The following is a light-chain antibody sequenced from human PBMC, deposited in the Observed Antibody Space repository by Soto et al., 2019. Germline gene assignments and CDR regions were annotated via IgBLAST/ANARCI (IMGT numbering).Light chain of an antibody. Sequence: QSALTQPASVSGSPGQSITTSCTGTSTDNGSYKLVSWYQQHPGKAPKRMIYEGNKRPSGVSNRFSGSKSGNTASLTISGLQADDEADYYRCSYAGGGTGIFVGGTKLTVL. V-gene: IGLV2-23*01. CDR2: EGN. CDR1: STDNGSYKL. CDR3: CSYAGGGTGI. J-gene: IGLJ2*01.